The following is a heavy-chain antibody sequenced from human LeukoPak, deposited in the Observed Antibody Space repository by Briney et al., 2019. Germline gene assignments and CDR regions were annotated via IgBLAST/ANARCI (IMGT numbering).Heavy chain of an antibody. CDR3: ASGGIYYGAAFDF. Sequence: GGSLRLSCAAPGFSFDDYTMTWFRQVPGKGLEWVSNINWNGGSTDYGDSVKGRFTISRDNAKNSLYLQMNSLRAEDTALYYCASGGIYYGAAFDFWGQGTLVTVSS. CDR1: GFSFDDYT. V-gene: IGHV3-20*04. D-gene: IGHD1-26*01. CDR2: INWNGGST. J-gene: IGHJ4*02.